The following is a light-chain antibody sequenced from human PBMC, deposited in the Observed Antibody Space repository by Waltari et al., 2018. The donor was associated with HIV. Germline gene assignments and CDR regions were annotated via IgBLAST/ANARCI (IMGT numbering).Light chain of an antibody. CDR2: STN. J-gene: IGLJ3*02. CDR1: SGSVSTSYY. CDR3: VLYMGSGIWV. Sequence: QAVVTQEPSFSVSPGGTVTLTCGLSSGSVSTSYYPSWYQQTPGQAPRTLIYSTNSRSSGGPDRFSGSILGNQAALTITGAQADDESDYYCVLYMGSGIWVFGGGTKVTVL. V-gene: IGLV8-61*01.